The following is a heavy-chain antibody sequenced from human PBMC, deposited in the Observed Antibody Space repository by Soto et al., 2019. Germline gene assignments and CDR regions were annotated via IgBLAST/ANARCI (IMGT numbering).Heavy chain of an antibody. Sequence: SETLSLTCTVSGGSISSYYWSWIRQPPGKGLEWIGYIYYSGSTNYNPSLKSRVTISVDTSKNQFSLRLSSVTTADTALYYCARTTAVPNTLRSRYFFDYWGQGTLVTVSS. CDR3: ARTTAVPNTLRSRYFFDY. CDR2: IYYSGST. V-gene: IGHV4-59*01. CDR1: GGSISSYY. D-gene: IGHD4-17*01. J-gene: IGHJ4*02.